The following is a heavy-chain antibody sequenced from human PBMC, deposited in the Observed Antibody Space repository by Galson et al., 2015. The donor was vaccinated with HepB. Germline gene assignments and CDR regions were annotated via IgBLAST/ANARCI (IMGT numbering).Heavy chain of an antibody. CDR3: ARDPHTYSSGWYFYS. Sequence: SVKVSCKASGGTFSSYAISWVRQAPGQGLEWMGGIIPIFGTANYAQKFQGRVTITADESTSTAYMELSSLRSEDTAVYYCARDPHTYSSGWYFYSWGQGALVTVSS. CDR1: GGTFSSYA. D-gene: IGHD6-19*01. CDR2: IIPIFGTA. J-gene: IGHJ4*02. V-gene: IGHV1-69*13.